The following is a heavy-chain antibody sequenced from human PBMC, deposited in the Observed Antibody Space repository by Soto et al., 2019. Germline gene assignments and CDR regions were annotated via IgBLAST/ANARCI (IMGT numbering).Heavy chain of an antibody. CDR1: GYTFTDYG. Sequence: QVQLLQSGAEVKRPGASVKVSCKASGYTFTDYGLSWVRQAPGQGLEWMGWISGYSHNTNYPQKFQGRVTMTTDTSTSTVYMELRSLRSDDTAVYYCARDKPDSDSWYIDYCMDVWGQGTTVIVSS. V-gene: IGHV1-18*04. D-gene: IGHD6-13*01. CDR2: ISGYSHNT. J-gene: IGHJ6*02. CDR3: ARDKPDSDSWYIDYCMDV.